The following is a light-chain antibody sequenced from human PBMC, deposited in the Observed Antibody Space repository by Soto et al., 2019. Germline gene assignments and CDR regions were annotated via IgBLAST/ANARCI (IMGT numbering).Light chain of an antibody. V-gene: IGKV3-11*01. CDR1: QSVNSY. CDR2: DAS. CDR3: QQRSNWPPWT. Sequence: EIVLTQSPATLSLSPGERATLSCRASQSVNSYLAWYQQKPGQAPRLLIYDASNRATGIPARFSGSASGTDFTLTISSLEPEDFAVYYCQQRSNWPPWTFGQGTKVEVK. J-gene: IGKJ1*01.